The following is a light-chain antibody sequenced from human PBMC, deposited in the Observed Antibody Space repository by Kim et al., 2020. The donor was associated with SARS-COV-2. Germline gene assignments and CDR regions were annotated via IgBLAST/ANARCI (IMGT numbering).Light chain of an antibody. CDR1: SGHSSYV. V-gene: IGLV4-69*01. J-gene: IGLJ2*01. Sequence: ASVKLTCTLGSGHSSYVIAWHQQQPGKGPRFLMKLNSDGSHSKGDGIPDRFSGSSSGAERYLTISSLQSEDEADYYCQTWSTGIRVFGGGTQLTVL. CDR3: QTWSTGIRV. CDR2: LNSDGSH.